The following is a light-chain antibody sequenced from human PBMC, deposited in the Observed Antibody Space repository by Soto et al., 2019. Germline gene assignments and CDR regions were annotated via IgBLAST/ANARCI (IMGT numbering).Light chain of an antibody. V-gene: IGKV1-5*01. Sequence: DIQMTQSPSTLSASVGDRVTITCRASQSISTWLAWYQQKPGKAPKLLIYDASSLQSGVPSRFSGSGSGTEFTLTISSLQPDDFATYYCQQYESHSSSTFGQGTKLESK. CDR3: QQYESHSSST. J-gene: IGKJ2*01. CDR1: QSISTW. CDR2: DAS.